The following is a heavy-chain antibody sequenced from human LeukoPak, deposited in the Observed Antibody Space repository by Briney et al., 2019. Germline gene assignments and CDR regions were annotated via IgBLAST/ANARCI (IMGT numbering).Heavy chain of an antibody. J-gene: IGHJ4*02. Sequence: PGGSLRLSCAAPGFTFSDFYMSWIRQAPGKGLEWVSYISSSSTYINYADSVRGRFTISRDNAKNSLYLQMNSLRAEDTAVYYCARVDSSGSSFFDSWGQGALVTVSS. D-gene: IGHD3-22*01. CDR3: ARVDSSGSSFFDS. CDR1: GFTFSDFY. V-gene: IGHV3-11*05. CDR2: ISSSSTYI.